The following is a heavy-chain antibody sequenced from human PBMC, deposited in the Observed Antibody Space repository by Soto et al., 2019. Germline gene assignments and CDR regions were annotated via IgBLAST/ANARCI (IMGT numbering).Heavy chain of an antibody. J-gene: IGHJ4*02. D-gene: IGHD4-17*01. CDR3: AQDAVAGDGVWLAHK. CDR1: GFSFSNYA. V-gene: IGHV3-23*01. CDR2: LYGSGGGI. Sequence: EVQLLESGGGLVQPGGSLRLSCAASGFSFSNYAMIWIRQVPGKGLEWVSGLYGSGGGIHYSDSVKGRFSISRDNSANSVYLQMNYLRVEDTAIYYCAQDAVAGDGVWLAHKWGRGTAVTVSS.